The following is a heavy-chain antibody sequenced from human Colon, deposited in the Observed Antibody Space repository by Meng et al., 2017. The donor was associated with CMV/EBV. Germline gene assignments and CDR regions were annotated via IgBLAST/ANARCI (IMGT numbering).Heavy chain of an antibody. CDR1: GGSTSSPAYY. J-gene: IGHJ4*02. CDR3: ARASASNGWYHDY. D-gene: IGHD6-19*01. Sequence: GSLRLSCTVSGGSTSSPAYYWGWIRQPPGKGLEWVASVFFSGTTYYNPSLQSRVNISLDTSKNQFSLKLNSVTAADTAIYYCARASASNGWYHDYWGQGTLVTVSS. CDR2: VFFSGTT. V-gene: IGHV4-39*07.